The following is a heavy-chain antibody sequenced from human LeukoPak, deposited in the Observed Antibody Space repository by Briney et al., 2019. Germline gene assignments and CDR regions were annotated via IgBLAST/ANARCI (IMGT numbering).Heavy chain of an antibody. V-gene: IGHV1-69*13. J-gene: IGHJ6*04. D-gene: IGHD2-15*01. Sequence: ASVTVSCTASGGTFSSYAISWVRQAPGQGLEWMGGIIPIFGTANYAQKFQGRVTITADESTSTAYMELSSLRSEDTAVYYCARANCSGGSCYSEYYYGMDVWGKGTTVTVSS. CDR3: ARANCSGGSCYSEYYYGMDV. CDR1: GGTFSSYA. CDR2: IIPIFGTA.